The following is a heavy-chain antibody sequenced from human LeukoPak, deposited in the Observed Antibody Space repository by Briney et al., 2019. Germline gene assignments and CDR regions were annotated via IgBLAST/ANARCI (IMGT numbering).Heavy chain of an antibody. CDR3: ARTPSRITFFGVVRYSGMTS. J-gene: IGHJ6*02. V-gene: IGHV1-8*01. CDR2: MNPNSGNT. Sequence: ASVKVSCKASGYTFTSYDINWVRQATGQGLEWMGWMNPNSGNTGYAQKFQGRVTMTRNTSISTAYMELSSLRSEDTAVYYCARTPSRITFFGVVRYSGMTSGAKGPRSPSP. D-gene: IGHD3-3*01. CDR1: GYTFTSYD.